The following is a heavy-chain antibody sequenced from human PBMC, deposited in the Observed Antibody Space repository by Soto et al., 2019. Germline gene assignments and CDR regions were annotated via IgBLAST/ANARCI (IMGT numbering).Heavy chain of an antibody. CDR1: GFTFSTYA. CDR2: ISGSGGST. CDR3: AKATWILTPDNSWFDP. V-gene: IGHV3-23*01. Sequence: HPGGSLRLSCAASGFTFSTYAMTWVRQAPGKGLEWVSAISGSGGSTYYADSVKGRFTISRDNSKNTLYLQMNSLRAEDTAVYYCAKATWILTPDNSWFDPWGQGTLVTVSS. D-gene: IGHD1-1*01. J-gene: IGHJ5*02.